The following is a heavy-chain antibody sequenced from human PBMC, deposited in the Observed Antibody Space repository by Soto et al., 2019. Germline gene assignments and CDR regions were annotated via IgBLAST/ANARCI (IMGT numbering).Heavy chain of an antibody. V-gene: IGHV3-23*01. CDR3: ANNGMIVVVFDY. D-gene: IGHD3-22*01. CDR2: ISGSGGST. CDR1: GFTFSSYA. J-gene: IGHJ4*02. Sequence: GESLKISCAASGFTFSSYAMSWVRQAPGKGLEWVSAISGSGGSTYYADSVKGRFTISRDNSKNTLYLQMNSLRAEDTAVYYCANNGMIVVVFDYWGQGTLVTVSS.